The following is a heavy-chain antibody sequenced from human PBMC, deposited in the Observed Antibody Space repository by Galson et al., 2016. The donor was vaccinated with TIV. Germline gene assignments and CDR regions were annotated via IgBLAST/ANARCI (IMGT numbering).Heavy chain of an antibody. CDR3: ARRGREETNEGGLDV. CDR1: GSSFTGSW. V-gene: IGHV5-51*01. CDR2: IYPGDSDT. Sequence: QSGAEVKKPGESLKISCKGSGSSFTGSWIDWVRQVPGKGLEWMGVIYPGDSDTKYSPAFHGHVTISVDTSISTAFLEWSSLKASDTAIYYCARRGREETNEGGLDVWGQGTTVTVSS. J-gene: IGHJ6*02. D-gene: IGHD1-1*01.